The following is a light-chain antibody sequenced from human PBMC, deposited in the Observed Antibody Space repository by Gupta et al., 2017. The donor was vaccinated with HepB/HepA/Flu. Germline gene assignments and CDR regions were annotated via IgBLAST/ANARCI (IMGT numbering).Light chain of an antibody. V-gene: IGLV3-1*01. Sequence: SYGLTQPASVSVSPGQTASFTCFADKLGDKYVSWYQQKPGHSPVLVIYQDSERPSGIPERFSGSNSGNTATLTIRGTQVTDEADYYCQAWDSSTLVIFGGGTKVTVL. J-gene: IGLJ2*01. CDR2: QDS. CDR1: KLGDKY. CDR3: QAWDSSTLVI.